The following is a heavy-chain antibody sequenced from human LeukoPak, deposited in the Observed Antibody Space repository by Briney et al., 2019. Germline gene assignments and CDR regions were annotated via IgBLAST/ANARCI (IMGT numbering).Heavy chain of an antibody. CDR1: GGTFSSYA. V-gene: IGHV1-69*05. D-gene: IGHD3-16*02. CDR2: IIPIFGTA. Sequence: ASVKVSCKASGGTFSSYAISWVRQAPGQGLEWMGGIIPIFGTANYAQKFQGRVTITMDESTSTAYMELSSLRSEDTAVYYCARDPIMITFGGVIVRRNYFDYWGQGTLVTVSS. J-gene: IGHJ4*02. CDR3: ARDPIMITFGGVIVRRNYFDY.